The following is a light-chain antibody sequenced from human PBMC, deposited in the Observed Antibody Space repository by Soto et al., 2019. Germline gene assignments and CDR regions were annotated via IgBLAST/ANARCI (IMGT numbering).Light chain of an antibody. CDR1: QSISRY. CDR3: QQYGSSPTWT. CDR2: GAS. Sequence: IGLTQSPGTLSLSPGERTTLSCMASQSISRYLAWYQQKPGQGPRLLIYGASSRATGTPDRFSGSGSGTDFTLTISRLEPEDFAVYYCQQYGSSPTWTFGQGTKVDIK. J-gene: IGKJ1*01. V-gene: IGKV3-20*01.